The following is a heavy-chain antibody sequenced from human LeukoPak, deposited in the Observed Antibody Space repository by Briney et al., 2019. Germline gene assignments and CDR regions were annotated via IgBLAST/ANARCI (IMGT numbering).Heavy chain of an antibody. D-gene: IGHD1-26*01. CDR3: ARGPEWELHYFDY. CDR1: GGSFSGCY. V-gene: IGHV4-34*01. J-gene: IGHJ4*02. CDR2: INHSGST. Sequence: PSETLSLTCAVYGGSFSGCYWSWIGQPPGKGLEWIGEINHSGSTNYNPSLKSRVTISVDTSKNQFSLKLSSVTAADTAVYYCARGPEWELHYFDYWGQGTLVTVSS.